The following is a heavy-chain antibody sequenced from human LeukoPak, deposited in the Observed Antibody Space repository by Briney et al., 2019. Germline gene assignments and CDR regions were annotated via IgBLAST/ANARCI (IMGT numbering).Heavy chain of an antibody. CDR3: ARDWPSEWQHLPDYDAVDI. CDR2: ISGSGGNT. V-gene: IGHV3-23*01. CDR1: GFTFSDYY. J-gene: IGHJ3*02. D-gene: IGHD6-13*01. Sequence: GGSLRLSCAASGFTFSDYYMSWIRQPPGKGLNWVSSISGSGGNTFYADSVKGRFTISRDNSKNTLYLQMNSLRAEDTAVYYCARDWPSEWQHLPDYDAVDIWGQGTMVTVSS.